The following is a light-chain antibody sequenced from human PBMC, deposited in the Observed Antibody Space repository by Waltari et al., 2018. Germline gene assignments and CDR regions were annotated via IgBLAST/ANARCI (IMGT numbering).Light chain of an antibody. CDR3: QQYNDYYS. V-gene: IGKV3-15*01. Sequence: IVMTQSPATLSVSPGEGATLSCRASQSIATNLAWYQQKPGQGPRLLISEASTRVAGIPARFSGRGSGTEFTLTISSLQSEDFPVYYCQQYNDYYSFGQGTRLEIK. J-gene: IGKJ2*01. CDR2: EAS. CDR1: QSIATN.